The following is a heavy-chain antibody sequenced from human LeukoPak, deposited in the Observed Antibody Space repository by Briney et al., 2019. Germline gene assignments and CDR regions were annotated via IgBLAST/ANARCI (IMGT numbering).Heavy chain of an antibody. J-gene: IGHJ4*02. CDR1: GGSISSYY. V-gene: IGHV4-59*01. Sequence: PSETLSLTCTVAGGSISSYYWSWIRQPPGKGLEWIGYIYYSGSTNYNPSLKSRVTISVDTSKNQFSLKLSSVTAPDTAVYYCASLAARAGIVATIDYWGQGTLVTVSS. CDR3: ASLAARAGIVATIDY. D-gene: IGHD5-12*01. CDR2: IYYSGST.